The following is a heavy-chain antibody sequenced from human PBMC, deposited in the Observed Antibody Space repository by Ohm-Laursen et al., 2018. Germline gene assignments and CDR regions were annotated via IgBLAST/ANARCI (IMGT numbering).Heavy chain of an antibody. CDR3: AQGDPFDP. J-gene: IGHJ5*02. CDR1: GFTFSRFA. Sequence: SLRLSCTASGFTFSRFAMSWVRQAPGKGLEWVSALSGSGDTKDYADSVKGRFIISRDNSKNTLYLQMNSLRAEDTAVYYCAQGDPFDPWGQGTLVTVSS. D-gene: IGHD2-21*02. V-gene: IGHV3-23*01. CDR2: LSGSGDTK.